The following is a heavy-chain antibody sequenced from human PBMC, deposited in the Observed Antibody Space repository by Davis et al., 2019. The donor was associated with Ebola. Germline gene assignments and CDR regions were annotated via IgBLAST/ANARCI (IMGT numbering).Heavy chain of an antibody. CDR2: MNPNSGNT. J-gene: IGHJ4*02. CDR3: AKRDDSNDYPYYFDC. CDR1: GYTFTSYD. V-gene: IGHV1-8*01. Sequence: AASVKVSCKASGYTFTSYDINWVRQATGQGLEWMGWMNPNSGNTGYAQKFQGRVTMTRNTSISTAYMELSSLRSEDTAMYYCAKRDDSNDYPYYFDCWGQGTLVTVSS. D-gene: IGHD4/OR15-4a*01.